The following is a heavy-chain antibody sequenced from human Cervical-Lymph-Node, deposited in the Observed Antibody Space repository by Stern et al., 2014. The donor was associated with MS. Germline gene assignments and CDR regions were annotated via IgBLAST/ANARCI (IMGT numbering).Heavy chain of an antibody. CDR3: ARGIVEY. J-gene: IGHJ4*02. CDR1: GDSVSSGHYY. Sequence: QVQLVQSGPGLVKPSQTLSLTCTVSGDSVSSGHYYWNWIRQPAGKGLEWIGRISTSGSTNYNPSLKSRVTMSLSTSKNQFSLRLSSVTASDTAVYYCARGIVEYWGQGTLVTVSS. CDR2: ISTSGST. V-gene: IGHV4-61*02. D-gene: IGHD2/OR15-2a*01.